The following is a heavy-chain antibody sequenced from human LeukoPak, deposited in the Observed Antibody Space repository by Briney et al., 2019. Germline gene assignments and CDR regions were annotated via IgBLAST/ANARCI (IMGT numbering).Heavy chain of an antibody. D-gene: IGHD3-10*01. Sequence: GGSLRLSCAASGFTFSSYSMNWVRQAPGKGLEWVSSISSSSSYIYYADSVKGRFTISRDNAKNSLYLQMNSLRAEDTAVYYCARFLRGGNERFDYWGQGTLVTVSS. V-gene: IGHV3-21*04. CDR2: ISSSSSYI. CDR3: ARFLRGGNERFDY. J-gene: IGHJ4*02. CDR1: GFTFSSYS.